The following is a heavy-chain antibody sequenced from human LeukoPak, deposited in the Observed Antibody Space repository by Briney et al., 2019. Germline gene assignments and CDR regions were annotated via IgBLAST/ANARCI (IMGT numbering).Heavy chain of an antibody. V-gene: IGHV3-7*01. CDR1: GSTFSSYW. D-gene: IGHD5-12*01. Sequence: GGSLRLSCAASGSTFSSYWMSWVRQAPGKGLEWVANIKQDGSEKYYVDSAKGRFTISRDNAKNSLYLQMNSLRAEDTAVYYCARVPGEYGSGYDYWGQGTLVTVSS. J-gene: IGHJ4*02. CDR3: ARVPGEYGSGYDY. CDR2: IKQDGSEK.